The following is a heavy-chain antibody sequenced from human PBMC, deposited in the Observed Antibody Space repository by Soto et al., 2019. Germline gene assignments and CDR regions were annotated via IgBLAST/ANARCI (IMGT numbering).Heavy chain of an antibody. CDR2: IYYSGST. CDR1: GGSISSGGYY. Sequence: TLSLTCTVSGGSISSGGYYWSWIRQHPGKGLEWIGYIYYSGSTYYNPSLKSRVTISVDTSKNQFSLRLSSVTAADTAVYYCARDKEGVLVPAAEYYYYGMDVWGQGTTVTVSS. D-gene: IGHD2-2*01. V-gene: IGHV4-31*03. J-gene: IGHJ6*02. CDR3: ARDKEGVLVPAAEYYYYGMDV.